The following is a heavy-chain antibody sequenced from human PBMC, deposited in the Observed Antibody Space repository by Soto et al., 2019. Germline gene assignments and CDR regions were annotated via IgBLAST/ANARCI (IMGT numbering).Heavy chain of an antibody. CDR1: GGSISSGDYY. CDR2: IYYSGST. CDR3: ARESYDFWSGYFHFDY. J-gene: IGHJ4*02. D-gene: IGHD3-3*01. Sequence: SKTLSLTCTVSGGSISSGDYYWSWIRQPPGKGLEWIGYIYYSGSTYYNPSLKSRVTISVDTSKNQFSLKLSSVTAADTAVYYCARESYDFWSGYFHFDYWGQGTLVTVSS. V-gene: IGHV4-30-4*01.